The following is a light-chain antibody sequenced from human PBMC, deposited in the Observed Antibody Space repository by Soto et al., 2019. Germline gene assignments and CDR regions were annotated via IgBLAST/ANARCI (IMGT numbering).Light chain of an antibody. CDR2: GAS. Sequence: EIVMTQSPATLSVSPGARATLSCRASQSVSSNLAWYQQKPGQAPRLRIYGASTRATGIPARFSGSGSGTEFTLTISSLQAEAVAVYDGEQYNNWPRYTFGQGTKLEIK. CDR1: QSVSSN. V-gene: IGKV3-15*01. CDR3: EQYNNWPRYT. J-gene: IGKJ2*01.